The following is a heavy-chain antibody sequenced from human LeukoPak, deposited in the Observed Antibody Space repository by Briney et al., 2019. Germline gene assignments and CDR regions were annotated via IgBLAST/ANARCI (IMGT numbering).Heavy chain of an antibody. CDR1: GFTLSSYS. CDR3: ARDRGVPGHYFDY. Sequence: GGSLRLSCAASGFTLSSYSMNWVRQAPGKGLGWVSYISSSTNTIYYADSVKGRFTISRDNAKNSLYLQMNSLRDEDTAVYYCARDRGVPGHYFDYWGQGTLVTVSS. J-gene: IGHJ4*02. CDR2: ISSSTNTI. V-gene: IGHV3-48*02. D-gene: IGHD3-10*01.